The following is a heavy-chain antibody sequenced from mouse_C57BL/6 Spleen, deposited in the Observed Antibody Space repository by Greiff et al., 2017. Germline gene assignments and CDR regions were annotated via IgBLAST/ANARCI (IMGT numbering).Heavy chain of an antibody. CDR1: GYTFTSYW. J-gene: IGHJ2*01. CDR3: ARRLATVVAGYFDY. D-gene: IGHD1-1*01. V-gene: IGHV1-59*01. Sequence: QVQLQQPGAELVRPGTSVKLSCKASGYTFTSYWMHWVKQRPGQGLEWIGVIDPSDSYTNYNQKFKGKATLTVDTSSSTAYMPLSSLTSEDSAVYYCARRLATVVAGYFDYWGQGTTLTVSS. CDR2: IDPSDSYT.